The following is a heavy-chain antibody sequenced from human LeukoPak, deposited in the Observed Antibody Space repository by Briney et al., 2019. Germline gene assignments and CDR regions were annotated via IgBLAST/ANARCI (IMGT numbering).Heavy chain of an antibody. Sequence: AGGSLRLSCAASGFTISTNYMNWVRQAPGKGLEWVSILYSGSDTYYADSVEGRFIISRDSSKNTLSLQMNDLRVEDTAVYYCARVGDHFHWYLDLWGRGTLVTVSS. V-gene: IGHV3-53*01. D-gene: IGHD3-3*02. CDR3: ARVGDHFHWYLDL. J-gene: IGHJ2*01. CDR2: LYSGSDT. CDR1: GFTISTNY.